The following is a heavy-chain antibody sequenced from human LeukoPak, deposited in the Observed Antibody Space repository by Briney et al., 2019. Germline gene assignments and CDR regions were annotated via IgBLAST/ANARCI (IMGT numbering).Heavy chain of an antibody. CDR3: AKDRYSTSSTFTINPFDY. J-gene: IGHJ4*02. D-gene: IGHD2-2*01. Sequence: GGSLRLSCAASGFTFSNYAMSWVRQAPGKGLEWVSVISGSGGSTYYADSVKGRFTISRDKSKNTLYLQMNSLRLEDTAIYYCAKDRYSTSSTFTINPFDYWGQGILVTVSS. CDR2: ISGSGGST. CDR1: GFTFSNYA. V-gene: IGHV3-23*01.